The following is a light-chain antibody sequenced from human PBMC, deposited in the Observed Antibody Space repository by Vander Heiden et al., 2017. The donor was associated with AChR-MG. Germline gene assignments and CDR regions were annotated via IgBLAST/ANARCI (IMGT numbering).Light chain of an antibody. J-gene: IGLJ2*01. CDR2: NND. CDR1: SSNIGSNF. V-gene: IGLV1-47*02. CDR3: ASWDDSLSGVV. Sequence: QSVLTQPRSASGTPGQRVTISCSGSSSNIGSNFVYWYQQVPGTAPKLLIYNNDQRPSGVPDRFSGSKSGTSTSLAISGLRSDDEAHYYCASWDDSLSGVVFGGGTKLTVL.